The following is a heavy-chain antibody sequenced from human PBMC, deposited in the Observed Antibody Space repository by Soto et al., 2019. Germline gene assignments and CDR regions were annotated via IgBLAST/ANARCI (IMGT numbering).Heavy chain of an antibody. J-gene: IGHJ5*02. V-gene: IGHV1-8*01. D-gene: IGHD3-3*01. Sequence: APAVNCSCKGSADTFTSYYFNWVCRPTGQGLEVMRWMNPNSGNTGYAQKLEGRVTMTRXXXXXXTXMXLXXXRSEDTAVYYCAYLEWPYTWGQGTLVTVSS. CDR3: AYLEWPYT. CDR1: ADTFTSYY. CDR2: MNPNSGNT.